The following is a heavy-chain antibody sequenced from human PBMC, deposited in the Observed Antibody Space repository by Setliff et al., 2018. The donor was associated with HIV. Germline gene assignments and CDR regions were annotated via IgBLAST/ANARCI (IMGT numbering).Heavy chain of an antibody. J-gene: IGHJ4*02. CDR1: GGSISSRNW. D-gene: IGHD6-13*01. CDR2: IYHSGST. V-gene: IGHV4-4*02. CDR3: AAASSWDPLLDC. Sequence: PSETLSLTCAVSGGSISSRNWWSWVRQPPGKGLEWIGEIYHSGSTNYNPSLKSRVTISVDTSMDQFSLKLNSVTAADTAVYYCAAASSWDPLLDCWGQGTLVTVSS.